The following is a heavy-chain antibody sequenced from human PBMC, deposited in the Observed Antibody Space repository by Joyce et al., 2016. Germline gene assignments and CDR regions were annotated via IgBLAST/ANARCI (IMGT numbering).Heavy chain of an antibody. CDR3: ARGDIGGYYYGY. D-gene: IGHD3-22*01. CDR2: IYYTGSA. J-gene: IGHJ4*02. V-gene: IGHV4-59*01. Sequence: QVQLQESGPGLVKPSETLSLTCTASGVYISGYYWSWHRQPPGKGLEWIAYIYYTGSANYNPAITSRVTISLDMAKRQFSLKLTSVTAADTAVYYCARGDIGGYYYGYWGQGTLVTVSS. CDR1: GVYISGYY.